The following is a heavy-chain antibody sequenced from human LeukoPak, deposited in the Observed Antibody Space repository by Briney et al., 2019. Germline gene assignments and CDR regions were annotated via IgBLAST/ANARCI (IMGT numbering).Heavy chain of an antibody. Sequence: GGSLRLSCAASGCTFRDYGMHWVRQAPGKGLEWVALIYYDGGNKAYADSVKGRFTISRDNPKNTLYLQMNSLRVEDTAVYYCARTEHYSDRNGYYYFDQWGQGTLVTVSS. D-gene: IGHD3-22*01. J-gene: IGHJ4*02. CDR1: GCTFRDYG. CDR3: ARTEHYSDRNGYYYFDQ. V-gene: IGHV3-33*01. CDR2: IYYDGGNK.